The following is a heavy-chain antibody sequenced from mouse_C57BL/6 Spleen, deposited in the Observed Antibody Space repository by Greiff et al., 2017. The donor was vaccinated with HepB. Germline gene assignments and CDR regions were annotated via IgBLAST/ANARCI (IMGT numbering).Heavy chain of an antibody. J-gene: IGHJ2*01. CDR2: ISSGSSTI. CDR1: GFTFSDYG. CDR3: ARRYYGSSVFDY. D-gene: IGHD1-1*01. V-gene: IGHV5-17*01. Sequence: EVKLMESGGGLVKPGGSLKLSCAASGFTFSDYGMHWVRQAPEKGLEWVAYISSGSSTIYYAETVKGRFTISRDNAKNTLFLQMTSLRSEDTAMYYCARRYYGSSVFDYWGQGTTLTVSS.